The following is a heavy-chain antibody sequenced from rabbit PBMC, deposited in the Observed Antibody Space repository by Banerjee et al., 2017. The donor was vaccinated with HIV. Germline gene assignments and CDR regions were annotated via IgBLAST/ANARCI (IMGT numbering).Heavy chain of an antibody. Sequence: QEQLVESGGGLVQPEGSLTLTCKASGFSFSSGYDMCWVRQAPGKGLEWIGYIDPVFGSTYYASWVNGRFTISSHNAQNTLYLQLNSLTAADTATYFCVRDSTAYASSSGYYYFNLWGPGTLVTVS. V-gene: IGHV1S47*01. D-gene: IGHD1-1*01. J-gene: IGHJ4*01. CDR3: VRDSTAYASSSGYYYFNL. CDR2: IDPVFGST. CDR1: GFSFSSGYD.